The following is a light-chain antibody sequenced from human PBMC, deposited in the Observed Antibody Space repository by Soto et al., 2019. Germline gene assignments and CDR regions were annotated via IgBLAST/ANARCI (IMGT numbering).Light chain of an antibody. Sequence: QSALTQPASVSGSPGQSITISCTGTSSDVGGYNYVSWYQQHPGKAPKLMIYDVSIRPSGVSNRFSGSKSGNTASLTISGLQAEDEADYDCSSYTSSSTLDVFGTGTKLTVL. CDR3: SSYTSSSTLDV. J-gene: IGLJ1*01. CDR1: SSDVGGYNY. V-gene: IGLV2-14*01. CDR2: DVS.